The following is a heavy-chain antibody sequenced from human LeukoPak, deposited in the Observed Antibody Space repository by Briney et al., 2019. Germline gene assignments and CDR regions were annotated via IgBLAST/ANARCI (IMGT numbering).Heavy chain of an antibody. V-gene: IGHV3-48*02. J-gene: IGHJ4*02. CDR1: GFTFSSYS. Sequence: SGGSLRLSCAASGFTFSSYSMNWVRQAPGKGLEWVSYISSSSGIIYADSVRGRFTISRDNAKNSLYLQMNSLRDEDTAMYYCARVLLRGVPGLDYWGQGTLVTVSS. CDR3: ARVLLRGVPGLDY. CDR2: ISSSSGII. D-gene: IGHD3-10*01.